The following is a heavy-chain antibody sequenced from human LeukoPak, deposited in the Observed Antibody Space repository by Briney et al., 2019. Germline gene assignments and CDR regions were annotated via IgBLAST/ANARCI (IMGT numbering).Heavy chain of an antibody. Sequence: SETLSLTCTVSGGSISSYYWSWIRQPPGKGLEWIGYIYYSGSTNYNPSLKSRVTISVDTSKNQFSLKLSSVTAADTAVYYCARDSAAGHDYWGQGTLVTVSS. CDR1: GGSISSYY. J-gene: IGHJ4*02. CDR2: IYYSGST. V-gene: IGHV4-59*01. CDR3: ARDSAAGHDY. D-gene: IGHD6-13*01.